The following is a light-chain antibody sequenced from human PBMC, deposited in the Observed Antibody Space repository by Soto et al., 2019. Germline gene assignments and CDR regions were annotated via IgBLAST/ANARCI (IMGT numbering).Light chain of an antibody. V-gene: IGLV2-14*03. CDR1: SSVVGAYDF. CDR3: SSYTTSSTRV. CDR2: EVR. Sequence: QSVLTQPASVSGSPGQSITISCTGTSSVVGAYDFVSWYQQHPDKAPKLMIYEVRNRPSGVSNRFSGSKSVNTATLTISGLQADDEADYYCSSYTTSSTRVFGTGTNVTVL. J-gene: IGLJ1*01.